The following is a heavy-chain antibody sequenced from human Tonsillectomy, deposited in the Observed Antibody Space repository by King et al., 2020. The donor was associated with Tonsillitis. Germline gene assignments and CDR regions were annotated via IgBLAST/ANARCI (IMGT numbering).Heavy chain of an antibody. Sequence: QLVQSGGGLVQPGGSLRLSCAASGFTFSSYDIHWVRHATGKGLEWVSVIGTAGDTYYTGSVKGRFTISRENARNSLYLQMNSLRAGDTAVYYCARSNEQQLGHDAFDLWGQGTMVTVSS. CDR3: ARSNEQQLGHDAFDL. V-gene: IGHV3-13*01. D-gene: IGHD6-13*01. CDR2: IGTAGDT. J-gene: IGHJ3*01. CDR1: GFTFSSYD.